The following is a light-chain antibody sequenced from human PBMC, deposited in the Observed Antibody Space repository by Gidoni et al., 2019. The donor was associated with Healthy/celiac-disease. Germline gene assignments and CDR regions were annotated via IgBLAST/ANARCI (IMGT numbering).Light chain of an antibody. CDR3: QSYDSSLSGWV. CDR2: GNS. CDR1: SSTIGAGYD. V-gene: IGLV1-40*01. J-gene: IGLJ3*02. Sequence: QSVLTQPPPVSAAPGQRVTISCTGSSSTIGAGYDVHWYQQLPGTAPKLLTYGNSNRPSGVPDRCSGSKSGTSASLAITGLQAEDEADYYCQSYDSSLSGWVFGGGTKLTVL.